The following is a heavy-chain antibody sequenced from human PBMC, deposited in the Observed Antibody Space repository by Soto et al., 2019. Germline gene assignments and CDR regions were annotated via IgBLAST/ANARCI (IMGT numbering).Heavy chain of an antibody. V-gene: IGHV3-30*18. CDR1: GFTVSSSY. J-gene: IGHJ4*02. CDR3: AKALGELSPESYDY. CDR2: ISYDGSDK. D-gene: IGHD3-16*02. Sequence: GGSLRLSCAASGFTVSSSYMGWVRQAPGKGLEWVAVISYDGSDKYYADSVKGRFTISRDNSKNTLNLQMNSLRADDTAVYYCAKALGELSPESYDYWGQGTLVTVSS.